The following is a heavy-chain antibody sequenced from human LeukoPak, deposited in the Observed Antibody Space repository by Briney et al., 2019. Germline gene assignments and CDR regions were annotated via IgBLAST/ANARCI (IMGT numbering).Heavy chain of an antibody. CDR1: GFNFSTYG. V-gene: IGHV3-33*01. J-gene: IGHJ5*02. CDR2: IWYDGTNK. CDR3: AAAWKEGWLDP. D-gene: IGHD1-1*01. Sequence: QAGGSLRLSCAASGFNFSTYGMHWVRQAPGKGLEWVAVIWYDGTNKYYTDSVKGRFTISRDTSKNTLFLQMNSLRVEDTAVYYCAAAWKEGWLDPWGQGTLVSVSS.